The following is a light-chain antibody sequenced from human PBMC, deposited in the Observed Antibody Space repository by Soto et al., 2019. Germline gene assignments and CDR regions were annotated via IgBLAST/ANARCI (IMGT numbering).Light chain of an antibody. V-gene: IGLV2-14*01. CDR1: GSDIGRYNH. CDR2: EVT. Sequence: QSALTQPASVSGSPGQSITISCTGTGSDIGRYNHVSWYQHHPGKAPKLIIYEVTNRPSGVSNRFSGSKSGNTAFLTISGLQAEDEADYYCSSFTSYPSHYVSGTGTKVTVL. CDR3: SSFTSYPSHYV. J-gene: IGLJ1*01.